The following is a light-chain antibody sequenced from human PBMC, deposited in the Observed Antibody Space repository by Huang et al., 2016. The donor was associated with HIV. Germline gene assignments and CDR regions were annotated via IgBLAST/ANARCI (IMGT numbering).Light chain of an antibody. V-gene: IGKV3-11*01. CDR2: DAS. CDR3: QQRSNWSFA. Sequence: DIVLTQSPATLSLSPGERATLSCRASQSVSSYLAWYQQKPGQAPRLLIYDASNRATGIPARFRGSGSGTDFTLTISSLEPEDFAVYYCQQRSNWSFAFGPGTKVDIK. CDR1: QSVSSY. J-gene: IGKJ3*01.